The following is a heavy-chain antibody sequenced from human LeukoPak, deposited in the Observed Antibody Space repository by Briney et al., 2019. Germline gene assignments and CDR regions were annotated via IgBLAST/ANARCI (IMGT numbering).Heavy chain of an antibody. V-gene: IGHV1-18*04. D-gene: IGHD2-15*01. CDR1: GYTFTRYG. CDR2: ISAYNGNT. J-gene: IGHJ5*02. Sequence: ASVKVSCKASGYTFTRYGISWARQAPGQGLEWMGWISAYNGNTNYAQKLQGRVTMSTDTSTSTAYMELRSLRSDDTAVYYCARWLGYCSGGSCLEANWFDPWGQGTLVTVSS. CDR3: ARWLGYCSGGSCLEANWFDP.